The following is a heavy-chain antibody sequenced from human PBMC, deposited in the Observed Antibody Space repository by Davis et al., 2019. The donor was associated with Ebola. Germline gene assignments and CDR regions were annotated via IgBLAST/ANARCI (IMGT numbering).Heavy chain of an antibody. V-gene: IGHV3-72*01. CDR3: ARVRASLDD. J-gene: IGHJ4*02. Sequence: GESLKISCAASGFTFSDHYMDWVRQAPGKGLEWVGRIRNKANSYTTEYAASVKGRFTISRDDSKNSLYLQMNSLKIEDTAVYYCARVRASLDDWGQGILVTVSS. CDR1: GFTFSDHY. CDR2: IRNKANSYTT.